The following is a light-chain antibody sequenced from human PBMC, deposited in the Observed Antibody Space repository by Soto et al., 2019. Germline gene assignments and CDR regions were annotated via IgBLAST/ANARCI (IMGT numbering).Light chain of an antibody. Sequence: QLVLTQSSSASASLGSSVKLTCTLSSGHRSYIIAWHQQQPGKAPRYLMKLEGSGSYNKGSGVPDRFSGSSSGADRYLPMSNLQSEDEADYYCETWDSNIRVFGGGTKLTVL. CDR2: LEGSGSY. CDR3: ETWDSNIRV. J-gene: IGLJ2*01. CDR1: SGHRSYI. V-gene: IGLV4-60*03.